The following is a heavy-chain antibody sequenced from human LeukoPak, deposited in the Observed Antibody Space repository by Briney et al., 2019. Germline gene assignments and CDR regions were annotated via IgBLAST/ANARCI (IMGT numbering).Heavy chain of an antibody. Sequence: ASLKVSCKTSGYTFTDYYMHCVRQAPGQGLEWMGRINPNSGDTNYAQKFLGRVTMTRDTSISTAYMELSSLTSDDTAVYYCASISEVWSGYYTVHHDYWGQGTLVTVSS. V-gene: IGHV1-2*02. D-gene: IGHD3-3*01. J-gene: IGHJ4*02. CDR1: GYTFTDYY. CDR2: INPNSGDT. CDR3: ASISEVWSGYYTVHHDY.